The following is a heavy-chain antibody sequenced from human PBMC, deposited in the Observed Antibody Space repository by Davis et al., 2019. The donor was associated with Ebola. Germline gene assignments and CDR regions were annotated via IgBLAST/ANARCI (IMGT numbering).Heavy chain of an antibody. J-gene: IGHJ6*02. D-gene: IGHD6-13*01. CDR2: IIPIFGTA. Sequence: ASVKVSCKASGYTFTSYGISWVRQAPGQGLEWMGGIIPIFGTANYAQKFQGRVTMTRNTSISTAYMELSSLRSEDTAVYYCATAGYSSSWYNYYYYYGMDVWGQGTTVTVSS. CDR3: ATAGYSSSWYNYYYYYGMDV. CDR1: GYTFTSYG. V-gene: IGHV1-8*02.